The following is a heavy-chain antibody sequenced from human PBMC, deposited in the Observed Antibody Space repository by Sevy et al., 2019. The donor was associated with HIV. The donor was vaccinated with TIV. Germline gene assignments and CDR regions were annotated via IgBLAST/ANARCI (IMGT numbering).Heavy chain of an antibody. D-gene: IGHD3-16*01. Sequence: GGSLRLSCAASGFTFSSYAMHWVRQAPGKGLEWVAVISYDGSNKYYADSVKGRLTISRDKSKNTLYLQMDGLRAEDTALYYCARDYEPDYYYFDMDVWGQGTTVTVSS. V-gene: IGHV3-30-3*01. CDR3: ARDYEPDYYYFDMDV. CDR1: GFTFSSYA. CDR2: ISYDGSNK. J-gene: IGHJ6*02.